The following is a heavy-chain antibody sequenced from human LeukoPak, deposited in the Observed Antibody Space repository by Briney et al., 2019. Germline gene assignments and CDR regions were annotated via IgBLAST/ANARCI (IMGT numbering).Heavy chain of an antibody. Sequence: SETLSLTCTVSGGSISSGGYYWSWIRQPPGKGLEWIGYIYYSGSTNYNPSLKSRVTISVDTSKNQFSLKLSSVTAADTAVYYCARDSSAGSMDVWGQGTTVTVSS. D-gene: IGHD2-2*01. CDR2: IYYSGST. J-gene: IGHJ6*02. CDR3: ARDSSAGSMDV. CDR1: GGSISSGGYY. V-gene: IGHV4-61*08.